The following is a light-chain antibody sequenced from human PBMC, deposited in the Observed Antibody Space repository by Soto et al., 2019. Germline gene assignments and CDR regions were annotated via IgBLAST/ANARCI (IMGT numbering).Light chain of an antibody. Sequence: QSALTQPRSVSGSPGQSVTISCTGTSSDVGGYNHVSWYQQHPGKAPKLIIYDVSTRPSGVPDRFSGSKSGNTASLTISGLQAEDESDYYCGSYTSTDTPFVFGTGTKVTLL. CDR3: GSYTSTDTPFV. CDR2: DVS. J-gene: IGLJ1*01. CDR1: SSDVGGYNH. V-gene: IGLV2-11*01.